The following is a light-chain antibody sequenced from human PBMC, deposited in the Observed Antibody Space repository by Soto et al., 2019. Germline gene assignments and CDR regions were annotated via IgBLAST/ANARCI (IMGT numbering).Light chain of an antibody. CDR1: QSISSW. Sequence: DLQMTQSPSTLSASVGDRVTITCRASQSISSWLAWYQQKPGKAPKLLIYKASSLESGVPSRFSGSGSWTEFTLTISSLQPDDFATYYCQQYNSYSLTFGGGTKVEIK. V-gene: IGKV1-5*03. CDR2: KAS. CDR3: QQYNSYSLT. J-gene: IGKJ4*01.